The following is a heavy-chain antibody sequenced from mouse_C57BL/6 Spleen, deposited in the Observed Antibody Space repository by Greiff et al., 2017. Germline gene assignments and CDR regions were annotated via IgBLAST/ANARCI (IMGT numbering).Heavy chain of an antibody. CDR3: ARAGYYGYFDV. CDR1: GYSITSGYY. CDR2: ISYDGSN. J-gene: IGHJ1*03. Sequence: EVQLQESGPGLVKPSQSLSLTCSVTGYSITSGYYWNWIRQFPGNKLEWMGYISYDGSNKYNPSLKNRISITRDTSKNQFFLKLNSVTTEDTATYYCARAGYYGYFDVWGTGTTVTVSS. V-gene: IGHV3-6*01. D-gene: IGHD2-2*01.